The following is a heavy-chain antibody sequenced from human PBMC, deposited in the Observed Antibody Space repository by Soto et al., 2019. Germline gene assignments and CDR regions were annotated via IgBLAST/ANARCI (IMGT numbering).Heavy chain of an antibody. D-gene: IGHD1-1*01. CDR1: GYTFTNSD. Sequence: QVHLVQSGAEVKKPGASVKVSCKTSGYTFTNSDVNWVRQAAGQGLARMGWMSPNSENKGYAQKFQGRVSMTRDTSITTAYMELSSLRYEDTAVYYCVRGFGNSWNTGGYNWFDFWGQGTLVTVSS. J-gene: IGHJ5*01. CDR2: MSPNSENK. CDR3: VRGFGNSWNTGGYNWFDF. V-gene: IGHV1-8*01.